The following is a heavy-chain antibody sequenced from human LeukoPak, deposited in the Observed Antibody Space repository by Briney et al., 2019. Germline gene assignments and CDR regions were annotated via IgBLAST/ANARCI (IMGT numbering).Heavy chain of an antibody. Sequence: GGSLRLSCAASGFTFSGYSIYWVRQAPGKGLEWVSSISSRGTYIFYADSLKGRLTISRDNANNLVYLQMNSLRAEDTALYYCARLVGSDYDYYHFDFWGQGTLVTVSS. CDR2: ISSRGTYI. CDR1: GFTFSGYS. V-gene: IGHV3-21*01. J-gene: IGHJ4*02. D-gene: IGHD3-16*01. CDR3: ARLVGSDYDYYHFDF.